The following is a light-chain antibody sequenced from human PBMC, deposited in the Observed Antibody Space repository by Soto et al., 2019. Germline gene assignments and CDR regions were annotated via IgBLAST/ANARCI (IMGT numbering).Light chain of an antibody. V-gene: IGLV6-57*01. CDR1: SGSIASNY. CDR2: EDS. Sequence: NFMLTQPHSVSESPGKTVTISCTRSSGSIASNYVQWYQQRPGSSPTTVIYEDSQRFSGVPDRFSGSIDSSSNSASLTISGLKTEDEADYYCQSYDTNSRVFGGGTKLTVL. J-gene: IGLJ3*02. CDR3: QSYDTNSRV.